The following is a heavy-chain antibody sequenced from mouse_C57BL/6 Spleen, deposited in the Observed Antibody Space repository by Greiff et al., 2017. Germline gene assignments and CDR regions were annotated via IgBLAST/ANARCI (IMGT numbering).Heavy chain of an antibody. D-gene: IGHD2-4*01. CDR2: IYPGDGDT. Sequence: VQLQQSGPELVKPGASVKISCKASGYAFSSSWMNWVKQRPGKGLEWIGRIYPGDGDTNYNGKFKGKATLTADKSSSTAYMQLSSLTSEDSAVXFCARGGLRGDYWGQGTTLTVSS. J-gene: IGHJ2*01. CDR1: GYAFSSSW. V-gene: IGHV1-82*01. CDR3: ARGGLRGDY.